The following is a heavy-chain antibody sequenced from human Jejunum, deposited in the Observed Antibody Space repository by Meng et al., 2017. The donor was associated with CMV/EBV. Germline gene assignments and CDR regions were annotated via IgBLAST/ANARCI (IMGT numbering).Heavy chain of an antibody. CDR3: ARKQWEPDY. J-gene: IGHJ4*02. D-gene: IGHD1-26*01. Sequence: KVSCNTSGYGFSGYGISWVRQAPGQRLEWIGWVSSYTDNTKYAPKFQGRVTMTADASTTTAHLELRSLRSDDTAVYYCARKQWEPDYWGQGTLVTVSS. V-gene: IGHV1-18*01. CDR1: GYGFSGYG. CDR2: VSSYTDNT.